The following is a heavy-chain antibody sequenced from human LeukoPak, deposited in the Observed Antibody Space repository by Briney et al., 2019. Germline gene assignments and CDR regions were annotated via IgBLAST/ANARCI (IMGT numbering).Heavy chain of an antibody. CDR1: GGSINNYY. CDR3: ASSITIFGVVQPFDY. J-gene: IGHJ4*02. V-gene: IGHV4-39*01. CDR2: IYYSGST. D-gene: IGHD3-3*01. Sequence: SETLSLTCTVSGGSINNYYWGCIRQPPEKGLEWIGSIYYSGSTFYRASLKSRATISADTSKNQFSLKLSSVTAADTAVYYCASSITIFGVVQPFDYWGQGTLVTVSS.